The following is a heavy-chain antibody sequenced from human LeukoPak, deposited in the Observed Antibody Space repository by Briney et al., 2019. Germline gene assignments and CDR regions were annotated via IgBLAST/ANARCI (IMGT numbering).Heavy chain of an antibody. CDR1: GFTFSSYW. CDR3: ASRLLWFGANWFDP. D-gene: IGHD3-10*01. V-gene: IGHV3-7*01. J-gene: IGHJ5*02. Sequence: GGSLRLSCAASGFTFSSYWMSWVRQAPGKGLEWVANIKQDGSEKYYVDSVKGRFTISRDNAKNSLYLQMNSLRAEDTAVYYCASRLLWFGANWFDPWGQGTLVTVSS. CDR2: IKQDGSEK.